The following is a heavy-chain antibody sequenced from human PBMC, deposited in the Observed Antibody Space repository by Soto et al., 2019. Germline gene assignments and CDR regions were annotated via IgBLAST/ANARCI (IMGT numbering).Heavy chain of an antibody. V-gene: IGHV3-23*01. J-gene: IGHJ4*02. CDR2: ISTSGGST. D-gene: IGHD6-25*01. Sequence: EVQLLESGGGLVQPGGSLRLSCAASGFTFSIYAMSWVRQAPGKGLEWVSTISTSGGSTDYADSVKGRFTISRDNSQNTLYLQMNSLRAYDTAVYYFAKVPSAYYFDYWGQGTLVTVSS. CDR3: AKVPSAYYFDY. CDR1: GFTFSIYA.